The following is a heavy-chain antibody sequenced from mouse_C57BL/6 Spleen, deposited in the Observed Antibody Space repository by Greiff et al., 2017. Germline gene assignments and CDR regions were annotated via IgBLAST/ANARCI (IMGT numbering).Heavy chain of an antibody. D-gene: IGHD1-1*01. J-gene: IGHJ2*01. Sequence: QVQLQQSGPGLVQPSQSLSITCTVSGFSLTSYGVHWVRQSPGKGLEWLGVIWSGGSTDYNAAFISRLSISKDNSTSQVFFKMNSLQDDDTAIYYCARDDGIFDYWGQGTTLTVSS. CDR2: IWSGGST. CDR3: ARDDGIFDY. V-gene: IGHV2-2*01. CDR1: GFSLTSYG.